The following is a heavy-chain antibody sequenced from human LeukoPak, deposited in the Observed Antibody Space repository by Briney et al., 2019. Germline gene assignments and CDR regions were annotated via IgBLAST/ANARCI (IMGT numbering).Heavy chain of an antibody. Sequence: SETLSLACAVSGGSISRGHWWSWVRQPPGKGLEWIGEIDQSGSTNYNPSLKSRVTISVDNSKNQFSLKLTSVTAADTAMYYCTRNGDYCLDYWGQGTLVTVSS. CDR2: IDQSGST. D-gene: IGHD2-21*01. CDR3: TRNGDYCLDY. V-gene: IGHV4-4*02. J-gene: IGHJ4*02. CDR1: GGSISRGHW.